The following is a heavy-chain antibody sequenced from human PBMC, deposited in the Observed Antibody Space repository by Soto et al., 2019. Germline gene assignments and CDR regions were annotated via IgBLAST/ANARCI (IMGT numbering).Heavy chain of an antibody. V-gene: IGHV3-30-3*01. CDR1: GFTFSIYA. CDR2: MSPNGNNQ. Sequence: GGALRRSRAAPGFTFSIYALNWPSQPPGKGLEWVAVMSPNGNNQYYADSVKGRFTISRDNSKSTLYLQMTSLRPDDTAVYYCATGANFSSVTSRYWGQGTPATVSS. CDR3: ATGANFSSVTSRY. D-gene: IGHD1-1*01. J-gene: IGHJ4*02.